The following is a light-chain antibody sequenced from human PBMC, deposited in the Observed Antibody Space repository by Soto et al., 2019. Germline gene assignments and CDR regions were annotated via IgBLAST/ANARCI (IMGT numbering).Light chain of an antibody. V-gene: IGLV2-14*01. J-gene: IGLJ2*01. Sequence: QSALTQPASVSGSPGQSITISCTGTSSDVGTYKHVSWYQQHPGKAPKLMIYEVSNRPSGVSNRISGSKSGNTASLTISGLQAVDEAYYYCGSYTSRSTPLFGGGTKLTVL. CDR1: SSDVGTYKH. CDR2: EVS. CDR3: GSYTSRSTPL.